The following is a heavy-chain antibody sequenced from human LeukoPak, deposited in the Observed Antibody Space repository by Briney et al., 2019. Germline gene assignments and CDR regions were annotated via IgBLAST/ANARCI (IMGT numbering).Heavy chain of an antibody. J-gene: IGHJ4*02. CDR1: GFTFSSYW. CDR2: INSDGSST. V-gene: IGHV3-74*01. CDR3: ACTMVRGVIKYY. D-gene: IGHD3-10*01. Sequence: GGSLRLSCAASGFTFSSYWMHWVSQAPGKGLVWVSRINSDGSSTSYADSVKGRFTISRDNAKNTLYLQMNSLRAEDTAVYYCACTMVRGVIKYYWGEATLVTVSS.